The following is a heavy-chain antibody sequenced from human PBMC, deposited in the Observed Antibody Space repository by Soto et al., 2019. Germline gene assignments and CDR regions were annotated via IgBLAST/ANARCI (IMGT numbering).Heavy chain of an antibody. V-gene: IGHV1-18*01. CDR3: ARSLDYDFWSGRGTNWFDP. Sequence: ASVKVSCKASGYTFTSYGISWVRQAPGQGLEWMGWISAYNGNTNYAQKLQGRVTMTTDTSTSTAYMELGSLRSDDTAVYYCARSLDYDFWSGRGTNWFDPWGQGTLVTVSS. J-gene: IGHJ5*02. CDR1: GYTFTSYG. CDR2: ISAYNGNT. D-gene: IGHD3-3*01.